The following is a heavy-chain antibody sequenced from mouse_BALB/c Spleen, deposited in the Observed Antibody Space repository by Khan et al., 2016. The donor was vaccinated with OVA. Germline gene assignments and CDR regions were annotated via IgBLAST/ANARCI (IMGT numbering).Heavy chain of an antibody. CDR1: GYTFTNYR. D-gene: IGHD1-3*01. CDR2: INTYTGEP. V-gene: IGHV9-1*02. Sequence: QIQLVQSGPELKKPGETVKISCKASGYTFTNYRMNWMKQAPGKGLKWMGWINTYTGEPTYADDFKGRFAFSLETSANTAYSQINSLKNEDVATYFCARETSYWYFDVWGAGTTVTVSS. J-gene: IGHJ1*01. CDR3: ARETSYWYFDV.